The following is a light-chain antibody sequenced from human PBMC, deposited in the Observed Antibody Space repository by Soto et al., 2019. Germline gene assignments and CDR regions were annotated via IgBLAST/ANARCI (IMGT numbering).Light chain of an antibody. CDR3: QQSYSTPYT. CDR1: QSISSY. Sequence: DIHMTQSPSSLSSSVGDRVTITCRASQSISSYLNWYQQKPGKAPKLLIYAASRLQSGVPSRFSTSGSGTDFTLTISSLQPEDFATYYCQQSYSTPYTFGQGTKLEIK. CDR2: AAS. J-gene: IGKJ2*01. V-gene: IGKV1-39*01.